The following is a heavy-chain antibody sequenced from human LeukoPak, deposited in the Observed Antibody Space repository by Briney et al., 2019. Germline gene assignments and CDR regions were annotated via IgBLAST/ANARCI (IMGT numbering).Heavy chain of an antibody. CDR2: IWFDGSNE. CDR1: GFTFSTYG. V-gene: IGHV3-33*01. D-gene: IGHD1-1*01. J-gene: IGHJ6*02. CDR3: ARLWKEYYGMDV. Sequence: GGSLRLSCAASGFTFSTYGMNWVRQAPGKGLEWVAVIWFDGSNEYYAESVRGRFTISRDNSKNTLYLQMNSLRGEDTAVYYCARLWKEYYGMDVWGQGTTVTVSS.